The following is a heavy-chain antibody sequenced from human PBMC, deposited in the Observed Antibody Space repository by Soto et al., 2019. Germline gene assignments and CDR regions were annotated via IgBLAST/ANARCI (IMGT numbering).Heavy chain of an antibody. V-gene: IGHV4-39*01. CDR3: ARPFYDGDYRGD. D-gene: IGHD4-17*01. CDR2: IYYSGST. CDR1: GGSISSSSYY. Sequence: QLQLQESGPGLVKPSETLSLTCTVSGGSISSSSYYWGWIRHPPGKGLEWIGSIYYSGSTYYNPSPQSRVTISVDPSSNPFSPKLSSVTAADTAVSYGARPFYDGDYRGDWGQGTQVTVSS. J-gene: IGHJ4*02.